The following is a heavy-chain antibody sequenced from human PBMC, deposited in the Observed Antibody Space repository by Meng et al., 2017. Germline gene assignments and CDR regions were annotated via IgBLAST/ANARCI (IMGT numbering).Heavy chain of an antibody. CDR2: ISYDGSNK. J-gene: IGHJ4*02. CDR1: GFTFSSYA. CDR3: ARDMEPGYCSSTSCSAFDY. Sequence: GESLKISCAASGFTFSSYAMHWVRQAPGKGLEWVAVISYDGSNKYYADSVKGRFTISRDNSKNTLYLQMNSLRAEDTAVYYCARDMEPGYCSSTSCSAFDYWGKGTLVTVSS. V-gene: IGHV3-30*01. D-gene: IGHD2-2*01.